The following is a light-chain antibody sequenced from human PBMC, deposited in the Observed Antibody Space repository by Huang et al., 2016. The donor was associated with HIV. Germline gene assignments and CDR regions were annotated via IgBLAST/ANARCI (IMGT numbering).Light chain of an antibody. CDR1: QSVSTN. V-gene: IGKV3-15*01. J-gene: IGKJ2*01. CDR2: GAS. Sequence: EIVMTQSPATLSVSPGERVILSCRTSQSVSTNLAWYQQKRGQPPSLLIYGASIRATDTPIRFSGSGSGTECTLTISGLQPEDFAVYSCQHYKTFGRGTKLEIK. CDR3: QHYKT.